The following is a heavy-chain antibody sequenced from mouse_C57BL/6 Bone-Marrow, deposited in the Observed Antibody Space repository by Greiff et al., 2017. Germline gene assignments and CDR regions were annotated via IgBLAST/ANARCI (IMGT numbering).Heavy chain of an antibody. CDR1: GFTFSSYG. J-gene: IGHJ3*01. CDR2: ISSGGSYT. V-gene: IGHV5-6*01. CDR3: ARQSSGGFAY. Sequence: EVKLMESGGDLVKPGGSLKLSCAASGFTFSSYGMSWVRQTPDKRLEWVATISSGGSYTYYPASVKGRFTISRDNAKNTLYLQMSSLKSEDTAMYYCARQSSGGFAYWGQGTLVTVSA. D-gene: IGHD1-3*01.